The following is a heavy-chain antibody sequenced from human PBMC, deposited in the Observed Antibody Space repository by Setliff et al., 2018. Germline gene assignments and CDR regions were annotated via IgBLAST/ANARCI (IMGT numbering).Heavy chain of an antibody. CDR1: GGSFSDYY. Sequence: PSETLSLTCTVYGGSFSDYYWGWIRQPPGKGLEWIAEINHSGSTNYNPSLKSRVTISVDASTNQFSLKLYSVTAADAAVYYCRYWSGYYNNDYWGQGTLVTVSS. V-gene: IGHV4-34*01. CDR2: INHSGST. J-gene: IGHJ4*02. CDR3: RYWSGYYNNDY. D-gene: IGHD3-3*01.